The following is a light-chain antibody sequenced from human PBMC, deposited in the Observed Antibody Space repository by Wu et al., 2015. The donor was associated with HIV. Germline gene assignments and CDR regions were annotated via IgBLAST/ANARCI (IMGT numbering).Light chain of an antibody. V-gene: IGKV1-5*03. CDR3: QQYNFYSRT. CDR2: QAS. Sequence: VGGQSHHSLAGPVRILIRGWPRYQQRPGTAPKLLIYQASALENGVPSRFSGSGSGTEFTLTISSLQPDDFATYYYQQYNFYSRTFGQGTKVEVK. J-gene: IGKJ1*01. CDR1: RILIRG.